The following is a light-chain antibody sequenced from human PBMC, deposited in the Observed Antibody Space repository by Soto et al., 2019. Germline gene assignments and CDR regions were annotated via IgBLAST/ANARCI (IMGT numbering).Light chain of an antibody. CDR2: DAS. CDR3: QQRSNWPRLT. CDR1: QSVSSY. J-gene: IGKJ4*01. V-gene: IGKV3-11*01. Sequence: EIVLTQSPATLYLSPGERATLSCRASQSVSSYLAWYQQKPGQAPRLLIYDASNRATGIPARFSGSGSGTDFTLTISSQEPEDFAVYYCQQRSNWPRLTFGGGTKVEIK.